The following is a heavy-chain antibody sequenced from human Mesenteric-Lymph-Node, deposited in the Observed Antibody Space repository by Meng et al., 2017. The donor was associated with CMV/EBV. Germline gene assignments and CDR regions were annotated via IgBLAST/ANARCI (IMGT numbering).Heavy chain of an antibody. CDR3: VKDRLVRRYCSSTSCPEDVFDL. J-gene: IGHJ3*01. D-gene: IGHD2-2*01. V-gene: IGHV3-23*01. Sequence: GESLKISCAASGFTFDSYAINWVRQAPGKGLEWVSAISDSGGSSYYTGSVKGRFTISRDNSKKTVYLLMNSLRAEDTAIYYCVKDRLVRRYCSSTSCPEDVFDLWGQGTMVTVSS. CDR1: GFTFDSYA. CDR2: ISDSGGSS.